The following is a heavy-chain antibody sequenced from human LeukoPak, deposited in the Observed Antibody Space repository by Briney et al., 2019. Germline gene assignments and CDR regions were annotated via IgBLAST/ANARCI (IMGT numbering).Heavy chain of an antibody. Sequence: GGSLRLSCAASGFTFSNYAMSWVRQAPGKGLEWVSTIGDSGTSTFYADSVKGRFTISRDNSKNTLYLQMNSLSVEDTAVYHCAKGHRQSGNSMDYWGQGTLVTVSS. CDR1: GFTFSNYA. CDR2: IGDSGTST. J-gene: IGHJ4*02. D-gene: IGHD6-19*01. CDR3: AKGHRQSGNSMDY. V-gene: IGHV3-23*01.